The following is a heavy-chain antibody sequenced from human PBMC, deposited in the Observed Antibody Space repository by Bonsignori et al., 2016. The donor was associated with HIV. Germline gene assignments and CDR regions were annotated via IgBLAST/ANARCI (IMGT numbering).Heavy chain of an antibody. V-gene: IGHV3-53*01. CDR3: ARDFGVAFDI. CDR2: IYSGDSK. J-gene: IGHJ3*02. Sequence: ARQAPGKGLEWVSVIYSGDSKLYADSVKGRFTISRDNSKNTVYLQMNSLRAEDTAVYYCARDFGVAFDIWGQGTMVTVSS. D-gene: IGHD2-8*01.